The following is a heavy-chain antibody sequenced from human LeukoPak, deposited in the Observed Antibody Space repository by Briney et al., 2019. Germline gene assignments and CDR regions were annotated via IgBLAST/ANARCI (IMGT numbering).Heavy chain of an antibody. CDR2: MSYDGSYK. CDR3: ARDTYYGSGRHYYYYMDV. V-gene: IGHV3-30*04. CDR1: GFTFSSYA. Sequence: PGRSLRLSCAASGFTFSSYAMHWVRQAPGKGLEWVALMSYDGSYKDYADSVKGRFTISRDTSKNTLFLQVISLRAEDTAVYYCARDTYYGSGRHYYYYMDVWGKGTTVTVSS. D-gene: IGHD3-10*01. J-gene: IGHJ6*03.